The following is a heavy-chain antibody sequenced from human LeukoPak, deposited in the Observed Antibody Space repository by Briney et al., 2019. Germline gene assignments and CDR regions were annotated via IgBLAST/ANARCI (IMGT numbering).Heavy chain of an antibody. V-gene: IGHV3-30*01. CDR1: GFTFSSYA. J-gene: IGHJ3*02. CDR2: ISYDGSNK. CDR3: ASPRRAFDI. Sequence: GGSLRLPCAASGFTFSSYAMHWVRQAPGKGLEWVAVISYDGSNKYYADSVKGRFTISRDNSKNTLYLQMNSLRAEDTAVYYCASPRRAFDIWGQGTMVTVSS.